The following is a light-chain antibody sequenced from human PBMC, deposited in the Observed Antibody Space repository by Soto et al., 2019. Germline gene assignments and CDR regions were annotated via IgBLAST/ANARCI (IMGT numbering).Light chain of an antibody. CDR2: DAS. V-gene: IGKV1-39*01. J-gene: IGKJ5*01. CDR3: QQTDSVPIT. Sequence: DIQMTQSPSSLSASVGDRVTITCRASQRISSYLNWYQQKPGKAPNLLIYDASTLQSGVPSRFSDSGSGTEFTLTISSLQPEDFATYYCQQTDSVPITFGQEKRLEI. CDR1: QRISSY.